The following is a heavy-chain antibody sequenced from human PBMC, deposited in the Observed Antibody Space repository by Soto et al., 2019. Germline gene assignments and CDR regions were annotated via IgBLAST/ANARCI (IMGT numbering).Heavy chain of an antibody. J-gene: IGHJ6*01. CDR1: GGTFSSYA. CDR3: ARDLAIGVVPAGRGTSDYYDYVMYV. V-gene: IGHV1-69*01. CDR2: IIPILGTA. D-gene: IGHD2-2*03. Sequence: QVQLVQSGAEVKKPGSSVKVSCKASGGTFSSYAISWVRQAPGQGLEWMGGIIPILGTAHYAQKFQGRVTMTADESTSSPYRELSSLRSEDTALYYCARDLAIGVVPAGRGTSDYYDYVMYVWGQGTKVTVSA.